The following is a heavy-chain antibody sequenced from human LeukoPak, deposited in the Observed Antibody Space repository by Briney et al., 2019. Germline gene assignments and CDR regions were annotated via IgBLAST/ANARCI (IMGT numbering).Heavy chain of an antibody. CDR3: ARLTAVLRFLEWLPAGGMDV. CDR1: GVSIISSDYH. D-gene: IGHD3-3*01. CDR2: ISYSGNT. V-gene: IGHV4-39*01. J-gene: IGHJ6*02. Sequence: SETLSLTCTVSGVSIISSDYHWGWVRQPPGKGLEWIGTISYSGNTDYNPSLRSRVTISVDTSNNQFSLRLGSVTAADTAVYYCARLTAVLRFLEWLPAGGMDVWGQGTTVTVSS.